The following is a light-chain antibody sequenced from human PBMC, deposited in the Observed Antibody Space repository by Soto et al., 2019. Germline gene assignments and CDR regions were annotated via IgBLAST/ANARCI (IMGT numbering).Light chain of an antibody. CDR2: GAS. CDR3: QQYNNWPPWRT. CDR1: QSVSSN. Sequence: EIVMTQSPATLSVSPGERATLSCRASQSVSSNLAWYQQKPGQAPRLLIYGASTRATGIPARFSGSGSGTEFTLTISSLQSEDFACYYCQQYNNWPPWRTFGQGTKVEIK. V-gene: IGKV3-15*01. J-gene: IGKJ1*01.